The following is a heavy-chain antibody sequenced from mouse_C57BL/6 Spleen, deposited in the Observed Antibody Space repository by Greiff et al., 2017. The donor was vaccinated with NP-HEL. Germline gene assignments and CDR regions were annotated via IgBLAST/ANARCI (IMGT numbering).Heavy chain of an antibody. CDR2: INPSNGGT. CDR1: GYTFTSYW. Sequence: QVQLQQPGTELVKPGASVKLSCKASGYTFTSYWMHWVKQRPGQGLEWIGNINPSNGGTNYIEKFKSKATLTVDKSSSTAYMQLSGLKSEDSAVYYCARSSYDWYFDVWGTGTTVTVSS. D-gene: IGHD1-1*01. V-gene: IGHV1-53*01. CDR3: ARSSYDWYFDV. J-gene: IGHJ1*03.